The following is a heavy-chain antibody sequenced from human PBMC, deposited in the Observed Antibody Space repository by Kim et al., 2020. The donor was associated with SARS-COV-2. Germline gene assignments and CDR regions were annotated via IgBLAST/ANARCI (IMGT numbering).Heavy chain of an antibody. CDR2: INHSGST. Sequence: SETLSLTCAVYGGSFSGYYWSWIRQPPGKGLEWIGEINHSGSTNYNPSLKSRVTISVDTSKNQFSLKLSSVTAADTAVYYCARCGSSPKDFDYWGQGTLVTVSS. D-gene: IGHD6-13*01. J-gene: IGHJ4*02. V-gene: IGHV4-34*01. CDR1: GGSFSGYY. CDR3: ARCGSSPKDFDY.